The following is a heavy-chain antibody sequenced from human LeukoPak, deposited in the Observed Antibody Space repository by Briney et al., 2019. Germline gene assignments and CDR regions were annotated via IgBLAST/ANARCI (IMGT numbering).Heavy chain of an antibody. V-gene: IGHV4-59*01. D-gene: IGHD5-18*01. CDR1: GVSITSNY. CDR3: ARSSGHSYGNFDY. CDR2: THHSGAT. Sequence: SETLSLTCSVSGVSITSNYWSWIRQPPGKGLEWLGYTHHSGATSYNPSLKSRSTMSLDTSNNQFSLKLSSVTAADTAVYYCARSSGHSYGNFDYWGQGNLVTVSS. J-gene: IGHJ4*02.